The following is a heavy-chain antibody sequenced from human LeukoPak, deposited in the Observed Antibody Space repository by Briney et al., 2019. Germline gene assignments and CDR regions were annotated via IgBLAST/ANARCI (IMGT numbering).Heavy chain of an antibody. Sequence: GGSLRLSCAASGFTFSNYGMHWVRQAPGKGLEWVAVVSSDGSIDYYADSLRGRFTVSRDNSKNTMFLQFNTLRPEDTAVYYCAREGMGTTFSAWFEPWGQGTLVTVSS. V-gene: IGHV3-30*03. D-gene: IGHD1-7*01. CDR2: VSSDGSID. CDR3: AREGMGTTFSAWFEP. J-gene: IGHJ5*02. CDR1: GFTFSNYG.